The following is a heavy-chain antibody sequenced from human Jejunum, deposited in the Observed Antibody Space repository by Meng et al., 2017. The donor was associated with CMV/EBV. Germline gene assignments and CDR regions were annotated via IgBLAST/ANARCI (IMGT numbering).Heavy chain of an antibody. CDR3: VRPLVWN. CDR1: GDIFNNYG. V-gene: IGHV1-69*12. J-gene: IGHJ1*01. Sequence: QGQLVQFGAELKKPGSSVKVSCKASGDIFNNYGFTWVRQAPGQGLEWMGGIVPIFSTTNYAQKFQGRVTITADESTSTAYMELSSLTPEDTAVYYCVRPLVWNWGQGTLVTVSS. D-gene: IGHD2-8*01. CDR2: IVPIFSTT.